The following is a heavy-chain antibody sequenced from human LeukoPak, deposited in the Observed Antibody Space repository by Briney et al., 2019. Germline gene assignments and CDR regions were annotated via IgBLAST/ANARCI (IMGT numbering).Heavy chain of an antibody. J-gene: IGHJ3*02. D-gene: IGHD4-4*01. CDR1: GGSINSDY. CDR3: ARVGGMTTINNAAFEI. V-gene: IGHV4-59*01. CDR2: IYHIGST. Sequence: SETLSLTCSVSGGSINSDYWNWIRQPPGKGLEGIGYIYHIGSTNYNPSLKSRVTISIDKSKKQFSLKLNTVTAADTAIYYCARVGGMTTINNAAFEIWGHGTMVTVSS.